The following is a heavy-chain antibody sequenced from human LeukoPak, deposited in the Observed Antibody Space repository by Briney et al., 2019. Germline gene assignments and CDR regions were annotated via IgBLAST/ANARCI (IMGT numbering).Heavy chain of an antibody. CDR1: GFTFSSYG. Sequence: GGSLRLSCAASGFTFSSYGMHWVRQAPGKGLEWVAFIRNDGSNKYYADSVKGRFTISRDNSKNTLYLQMNSLRAEDTAVYYCVRLDTIFGVVISGAPYYFDYWGQGTLVTVSS. CDR2: IRNDGSNK. D-gene: IGHD3-3*01. J-gene: IGHJ4*02. CDR3: VRLDTIFGVVISGAPYYFDY. V-gene: IGHV3-30*02.